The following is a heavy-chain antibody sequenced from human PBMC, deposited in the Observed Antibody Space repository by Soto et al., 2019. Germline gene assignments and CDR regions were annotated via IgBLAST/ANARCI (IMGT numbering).Heavy chain of an antibody. V-gene: IGHV1-69*06. D-gene: IGHD1-26*01. CDR1: GGVFGSFS. CDR3: AKDRRADWESYYYYAMDV. J-gene: IGHJ6*02. CDR2: IIPIYGTA. Sequence: QVQLVQSGAEVRKPGSSVKVSCKASGGVFGSFSITWVRQAPGQGLEWIGGIIPIYGTASYAHNFQGRVTITADTATNTAYMEVSSLGSEDTAVYYCAKDRRADWESYYYYAMDVWGQGTTVIVSS.